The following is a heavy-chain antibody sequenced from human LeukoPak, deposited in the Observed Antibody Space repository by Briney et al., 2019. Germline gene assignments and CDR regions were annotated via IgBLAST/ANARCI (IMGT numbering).Heavy chain of an antibody. CDR3: AREGCSSTSCYVLQFDP. CDR2: IYYSGST. V-gene: IGHV4-59*12. D-gene: IGHD2-2*01. Sequence: LSETLSLTCTVSGGSISSYYWSWIRQPPGKGLEWIGYIYYSGSTNYNPSLKSRVTISVDTSKNQFSLKLSSVTAADTAVYYCAREGCSSTSCYVLQFDPWGQGTLVTVS. CDR1: GGSISSYY. J-gene: IGHJ5*02.